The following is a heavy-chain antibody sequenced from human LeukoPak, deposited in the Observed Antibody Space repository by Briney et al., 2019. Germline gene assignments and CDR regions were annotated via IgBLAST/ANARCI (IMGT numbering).Heavy chain of an antibody. CDR3: ARVGYSSPAGPRDNWFDP. J-gene: IGHJ5*02. CDR2: IYYSGSP. V-gene: IGHV4-59*08. D-gene: IGHD6-13*01. CDR1: GTSISSYY. Sequence: SETLSLTFTVPGTSISSYYLSWIRKPPGKGLEWIGYIYYSGSPNYSPSLKSRVTISVATSKHQFSLKLSSVTAADTAVYYCARVGYSSPAGPRDNWFDPWGQGTLVTVSS.